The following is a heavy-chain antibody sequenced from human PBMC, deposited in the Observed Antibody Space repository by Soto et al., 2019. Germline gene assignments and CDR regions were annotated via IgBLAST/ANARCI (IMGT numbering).Heavy chain of an antibody. Sequence: QVQLVQSGAEEKKPGASVKVSCKASGYTFTSYAMHWVRQAPGQRLEWMGWMNAGNGNTKYSQKFQGRVTITRDTSASTAYMELSSLRSEDTAVYYCARCIVGETAQDYWGQGTLVTVSS. J-gene: IGHJ4*02. D-gene: IGHD2-21*02. V-gene: IGHV1-3*05. CDR1: GYTFTSYA. CDR3: ARCIVGETAQDY. CDR2: MNAGNGNT.